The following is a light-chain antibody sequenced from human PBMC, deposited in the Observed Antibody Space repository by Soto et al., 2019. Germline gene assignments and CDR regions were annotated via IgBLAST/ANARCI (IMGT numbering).Light chain of an antibody. Sequence: QSALTQPPSASGSPGQSVTISCTGTSSDVGGYDYVSWYQQHPGKAPKLMIYEVSKRPSGVPDRFSGSKSGNTASLTVSGLQAEDEADYYCNSYAGRTPCVFGGGTKLTVL. CDR2: EVS. J-gene: IGLJ2*01. CDR1: SSDVGGYDY. CDR3: NSYAGRTPCV. V-gene: IGLV2-8*01.